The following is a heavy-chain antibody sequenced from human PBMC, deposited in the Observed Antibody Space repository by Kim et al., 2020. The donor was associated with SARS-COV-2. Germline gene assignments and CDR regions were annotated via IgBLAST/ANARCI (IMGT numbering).Heavy chain of an antibody. V-gene: IGHV3-30*02. D-gene: IGHD2-2*01. CDR3: AKDRNEYQMQSMGYYGLDV. J-gene: IGHJ6*02. Sequence: KGRFTISRDNSKNTLYLQMNSLGPEDTGVYYCAKDRNEYQMQSMGYYGLDVWGQGTTVTVSS.